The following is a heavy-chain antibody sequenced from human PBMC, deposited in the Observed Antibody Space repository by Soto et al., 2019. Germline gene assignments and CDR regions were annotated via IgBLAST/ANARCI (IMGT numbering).Heavy chain of an antibody. D-gene: IGHD6-6*01. CDR2: IYYSVST. Sequence: QLQLQESGPGLVEPSETLSLTCTVSGGSISSSSYYWGWIRQPPGKGLEWIGTIYYSVSTYYNPSLQRRVTISVDTSKHQLSLKLSSVTAADTAVYYCARLYGSSLFDYWGQGTLVTVSS. CDR3: ARLYGSSLFDY. CDR1: GGSISSSSYY. J-gene: IGHJ4*02. V-gene: IGHV4-39*01.